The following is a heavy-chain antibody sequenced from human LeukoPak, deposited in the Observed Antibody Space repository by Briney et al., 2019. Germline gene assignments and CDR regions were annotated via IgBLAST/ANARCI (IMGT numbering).Heavy chain of an antibody. CDR2: ISSSSSYI. CDR3: ARDYQQLVRAFDI. J-gene: IGHJ3*02. Sequence: GGSLRLSCAASGFTFSSCAMNWVRQAPGKGLEWVSSISSSSSYIYYADSVKGRFTISRDNAKNSLYLQMNSLRAEDTAVYYCARDYQQLVRAFDIWGQGTMVTVSS. CDR1: GFTFSSCA. D-gene: IGHD6-13*01. V-gene: IGHV3-21*01.